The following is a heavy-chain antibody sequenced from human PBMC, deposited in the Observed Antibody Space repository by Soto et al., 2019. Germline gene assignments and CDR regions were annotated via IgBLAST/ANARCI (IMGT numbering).Heavy chain of an antibody. D-gene: IGHD5-12*01. CDR2: ISSSSSHI. CDR1: GFTFSSYS. CDR3: ARVSSGYDFGYYYYMDV. V-gene: IGHV3-21*01. Sequence: EVQLVESGGGLVKPGGSLRLSCAASGFTFSSYSMNWVRQAPGKGLEWVSSISSSSSHIYYADSVKGRFTISRDNAKNSLYLQMNSLRAEDTAVYYCARVSSGYDFGYYYYMDVWGKGTTVTVSS. J-gene: IGHJ6*03.